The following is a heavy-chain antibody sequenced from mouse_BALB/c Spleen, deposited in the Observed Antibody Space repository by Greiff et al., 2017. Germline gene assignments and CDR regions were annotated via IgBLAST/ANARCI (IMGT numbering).Heavy chain of an antibody. Sequence: VKLMESGAELVRPGSSVKISCKASGYAFSSYWMNWVKQRPGQGLEWIGQIYPGDGDTNYNGKFKGKATLTADKSSSTAYMQLSSLTSEDSAVYFCARGDWDSAYWGQGTLVTVSA. CDR3: ARGDWDSAY. D-gene: IGHD4-1*01. CDR1: GYAFSSYW. CDR2: IYPGDGDT. V-gene: IGHV1-80*01. J-gene: IGHJ3*01.